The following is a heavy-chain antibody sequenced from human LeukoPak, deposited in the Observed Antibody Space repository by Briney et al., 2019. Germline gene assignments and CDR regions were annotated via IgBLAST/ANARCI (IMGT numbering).Heavy chain of an antibody. Sequence: PGGSLRLSCAASGFTFSLYGIHWVRQAPGKGLEWVAVISHDGSNTYFADSVKGRFAISSDTSKNTLYLQMNTLRAEDTAVYYCARDLLGTLVRGPIDYWGQGTLVTVSS. CDR3: ARDLLGTLVRGPIDY. CDR1: GFTFSLYG. J-gene: IGHJ4*02. V-gene: IGHV3-30*03. CDR2: ISHDGSNT. D-gene: IGHD3-10*01.